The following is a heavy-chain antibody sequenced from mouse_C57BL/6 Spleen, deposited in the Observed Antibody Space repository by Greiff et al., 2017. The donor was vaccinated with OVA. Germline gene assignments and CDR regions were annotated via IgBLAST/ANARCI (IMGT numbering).Heavy chain of an antibody. CDR2: ISYDGSN. Sequence: ESGPGLVKPSQSLSLTCSVTGYSITSGYYWNWIRQFPGNKLEWMGYISYDGSNNYNPSLKNRISITRDTSKNQFFLKLNSVTTEDTATYYCARRSNYWYYFDYWGQGTTLTVSS. D-gene: IGHD2-5*01. V-gene: IGHV3-6*01. J-gene: IGHJ2*01. CDR3: ARRSNYWYYFDY. CDR1: GYSITSGYY.